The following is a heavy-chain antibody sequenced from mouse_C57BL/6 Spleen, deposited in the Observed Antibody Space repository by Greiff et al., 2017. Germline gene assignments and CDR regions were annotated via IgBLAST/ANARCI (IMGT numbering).Heavy chain of an antibody. CDR2: SYPGDGDT. V-gene: IGHV1-82*01. CDR1: GYAFSSSW. CDR3: AREGLGYYFDY. J-gene: IGHJ2*01. Sequence: QVQLQQSGPELVKPGASVKISCKASGYAFSSSWMNWVKQRPGKGLEWIGRSYPGDGDTNYNGKFKGKATLTADKSSSTAYMQLSSLTSEDSAVYFCAREGLGYYFDYWGQGTTLTVSA. D-gene: IGHD3-1*01.